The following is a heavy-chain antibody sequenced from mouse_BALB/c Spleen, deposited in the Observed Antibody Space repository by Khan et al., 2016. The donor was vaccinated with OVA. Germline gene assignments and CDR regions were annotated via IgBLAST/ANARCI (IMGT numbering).Heavy chain of an antibody. CDR1: GYTFTKNG. CDR3: ARVGYSGTMDY. Sequence: QIQLVQSGPELKKPGETVKISCKASGYTFTKNGMNWVKQAPGKGLKWMGWINTYTGEPTYVDDFKGRFAFSLETSASTAYLQINNLKNEDTATYFCARVGYSGTMDYWGQGNSVTVSS. D-gene: IGHD4-1*01. J-gene: IGHJ4*01. CDR2: INTYTGEP. V-gene: IGHV9-3-1*01.